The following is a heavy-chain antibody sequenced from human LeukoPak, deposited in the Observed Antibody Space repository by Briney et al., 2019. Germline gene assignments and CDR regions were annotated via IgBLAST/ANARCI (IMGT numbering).Heavy chain of an antibody. V-gene: IGHV1-18*01. CDR3: ARSDQWELQDDAFDI. J-gene: IGHJ3*02. D-gene: IGHD1-26*01. CDR2: ISAYNGNT. CDR1: GYTFTSYG. Sequence: ASVKVSCKASGYTFTSYGISWVRQAPGQGLEWMGWISAYNGNTNYAQKLQGRVTMTTDTSTSTAYMELRSLRSDDTAVYYCARSDQWELQDDAFDIWGQGTMVTVSS.